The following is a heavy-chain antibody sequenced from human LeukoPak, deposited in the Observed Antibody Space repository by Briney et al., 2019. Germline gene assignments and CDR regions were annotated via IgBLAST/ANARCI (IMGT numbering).Heavy chain of an antibody. CDR2: IYYSGST. J-gene: IGHJ4*02. CDR1: GGSISSYY. V-gene: IGHV4-59*01. D-gene: IGHD3-9*01. Sequence: SETLSLTCTVSGGSISSYYWSWIRQPPGKGLEWIGYIYYSGSTNYNPSLKSRVTISVDTSKNQFSLKLSSVPAADTAVYYCARGSTVDYDILTGYYPYRVFDYWGQGTLVTVSS. CDR3: ARGSTVDYDILTGYYPYRVFDY.